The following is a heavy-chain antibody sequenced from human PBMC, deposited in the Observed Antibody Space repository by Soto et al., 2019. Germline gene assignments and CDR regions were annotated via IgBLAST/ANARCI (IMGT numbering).Heavy chain of an antibody. V-gene: IGHV3-23*01. CDR2: ISGSGGST. CDR3: ANDAISYDSSGYYYYFDY. D-gene: IGHD3-22*01. J-gene: IGHJ4*02. CDR1: GFTFSSYT. Sequence: GGSLRLSCAASGFTFSSYTMSWVRQAPGKGLEWVSAISGSGGSTYYADSVKGRFTISRDNSKNTLYLQMNSLRAEHTAVYYCANDAISYDSSGYYYYFDYWAQGSLATVSS.